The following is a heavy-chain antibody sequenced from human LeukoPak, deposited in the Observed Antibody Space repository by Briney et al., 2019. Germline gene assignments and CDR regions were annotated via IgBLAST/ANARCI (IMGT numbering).Heavy chain of an antibody. D-gene: IGHD6-13*01. CDR1: GFTFSSYW. J-gene: IGHJ4*02. Sequence: GGSLRLSCADSGFTFSSYWMSWVRQAPGKGLEWVANIKQDGSEKYYVDSVKGRFTISRDNAKNSLYLQMNSLRAEDTAVYYCARRGRPYSSSWYVDYWGQGTLVTVSS. CDR2: IKQDGSEK. V-gene: IGHV3-7*01. CDR3: ARRGRPYSSSWYVDY.